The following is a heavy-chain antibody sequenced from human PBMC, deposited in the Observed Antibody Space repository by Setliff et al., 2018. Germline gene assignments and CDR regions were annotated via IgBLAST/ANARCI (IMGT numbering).Heavy chain of an antibody. CDR3: ARECYSSSWYGDYYYYYGMDV. V-gene: IGHV1-8*02. CDR2: MNPDSGNT. D-gene: IGHD6-13*01. Sequence: GASVKVSCKASGYTFTGYYMHWVRQAPGQGLEWMGWMNPDSGNTGYAQKFQGRVTMTRNTSISTAYIELSSLRSEDTAVYYCARECYSSSWYGDYYYYYGMDVWGQGTTVTVSS. CDR1: GYTFTGYY. J-gene: IGHJ6*02.